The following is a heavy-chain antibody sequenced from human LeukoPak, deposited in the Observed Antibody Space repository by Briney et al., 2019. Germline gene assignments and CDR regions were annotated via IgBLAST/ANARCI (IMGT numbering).Heavy chain of an antibody. CDR2: IWYDGSNK. V-gene: IGHV3-33*01. D-gene: IGHD6-19*01. J-gene: IGHJ4*02. CDR3: ARDTRLYSSGWISDY. CDR1: GFTFSSYG. Sequence: PGGPLRLSCSASGFTFSSYGMHWVRQAPGKGLEWVAVIWYDGSNKYYADSVKGRFTISRDNSKNTLYLQMNSLRAEDTAVYYCARDTRLYSSGWISDYWGQGTLVTVSS.